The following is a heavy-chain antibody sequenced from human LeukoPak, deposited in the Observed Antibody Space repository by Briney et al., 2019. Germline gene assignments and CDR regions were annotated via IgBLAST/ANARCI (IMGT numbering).Heavy chain of an antibody. CDR3: ARAIGVVNVYFDY. V-gene: IGHV3-30-3*01. J-gene: IGHJ4*02. CDR1: GFTFSSYA. D-gene: IGHD2-15*01. Sequence: PGGSLRLSCAASGFTFSSYAMHWVRQDPGKGLEWVAVISYDGSNKYYADSVKGRFTISRDNSKNTLYLQMNSLRAEDTAVYYCARAIGVVNVYFDYWGQGTLVTVSS. CDR2: ISYDGSNK.